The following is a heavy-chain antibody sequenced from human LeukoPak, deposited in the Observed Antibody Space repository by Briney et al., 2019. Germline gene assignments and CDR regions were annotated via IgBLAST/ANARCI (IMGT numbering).Heavy chain of an antibody. Sequence: GASVKVSCKASGGTFSSYAISWVRQAPGQGLEWMGRIIPILGIANYAQKFQGRVTITADKSTSTAYMELSSLRSEDTAVYYCARGHLGITMVRGVIHYYYGMDVWGQGTTVTVSS. CDR3: ARGHLGITMVRGVIHYYYGMDV. CDR2: IIPILGIA. D-gene: IGHD3-10*01. J-gene: IGHJ6*02. V-gene: IGHV1-69*04. CDR1: GGTFSSYA.